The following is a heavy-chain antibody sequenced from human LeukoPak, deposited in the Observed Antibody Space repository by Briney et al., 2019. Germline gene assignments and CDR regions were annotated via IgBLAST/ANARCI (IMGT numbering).Heavy chain of an antibody. CDR2: IYHSGST. Sequence: SETLSLTCTVSGYSISSGYYWGWIRQPPGKGLEWIGSIYHSGSTYYNPSLKSRVTISVDTSKNQFSLKLSSVTAADTAVYYCARGLPNSHEAGTDRLVWFDPWGQGTLVTVSS. V-gene: IGHV4-38-2*02. CDR1: GYSISSGYY. CDR3: ARGLPNSHEAGTDRLVWFDP. J-gene: IGHJ5*02. D-gene: IGHD6-13*01.